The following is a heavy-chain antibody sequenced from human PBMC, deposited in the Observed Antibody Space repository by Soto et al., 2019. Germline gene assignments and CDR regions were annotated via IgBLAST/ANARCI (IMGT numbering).Heavy chain of an antibody. CDR3: AKDLRMIVVVSPFDY. V-gene: IGHV3-30*18. CDR2: IPYDGSNK. J-gene: IGHJ4*02. Sequence: QVQLVESGGGVVQPGRSLRLSCAASGFTFSSYVMHWVRQAPGKGLEWVAVIPYDGSNKYYADSVKGRFTISRDNSKNTLYLQMNSLRAEDTAVYYCAKDLRMIVVVSPFDYWGQGTLVTVSS. D-gene: IGHD3-22*01. CDR1: GFTFSSYV.